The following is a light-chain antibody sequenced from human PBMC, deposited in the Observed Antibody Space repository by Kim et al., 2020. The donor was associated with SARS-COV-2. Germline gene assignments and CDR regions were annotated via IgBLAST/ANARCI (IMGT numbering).Light chain of an antibody. Sequence: GQLVNISCSGRSSSLGDNPVSWYQQFPGPAPTLLIYGDDQRPSGVPDRFSGSKSGTSASLAISGLQSGDDADYFCATWDDSLYGRVFGGGTRLTVL. CDR1: SSSLGDNP. J-gene: IGLJ3*02. CDR3: ATWDDSLYGRV. V-gene: IGLV1-44*01. CDR2: GDD.